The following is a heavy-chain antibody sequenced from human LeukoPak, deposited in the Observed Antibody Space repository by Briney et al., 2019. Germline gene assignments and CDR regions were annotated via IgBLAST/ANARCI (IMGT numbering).Heavy chain of an antibody. V-gene: IGHV4-39*02. J-gene: IGHJ4*02. Sequence: SETLSLTCTVSGGSISSSSYYWGWIRQPPGKGLEWIGSIYYSGSTYYNPSLKSRVTISVDTSKNQFSLKLSSVTAADTAVYYCAREPNYSGSYLPDYWGQGTLVTVSS. CDR1: GGSISSSSYY. D-gene: IGHD1-26*01. CDR2: IYYSGST. CDR3: AREPNYSGSYLPDY.